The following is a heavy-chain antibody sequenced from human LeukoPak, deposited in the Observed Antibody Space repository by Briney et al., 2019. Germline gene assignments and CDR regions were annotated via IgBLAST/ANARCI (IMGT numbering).Heavy chain of an antibody. D-gene: IGHD6-13*01. Sequence: GGSLRLSCAASGFTFSTYAMNWVRQAPGKGLEWVSFISSSRSYIYYADSVKGRFTISRDNAKNSLYLQMNSLRAEDTAVYYCARFIAAPYYFDYRGRGTLVTVSS. V-gene: IGHV3-21*01. CDR3: ARFIAAPYYFDY. J-gene: IGHJ4*02. CDR1: GFTFSTYA. CDR2: ISSSRSYI.